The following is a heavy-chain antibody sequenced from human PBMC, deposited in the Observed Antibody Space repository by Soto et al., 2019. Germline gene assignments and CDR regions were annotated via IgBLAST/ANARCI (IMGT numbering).Heavy chain of an antibody. Sequence: GGSLRLSCAASGFTFSSYSMNWVRQAPGKGLEWVSSISSSSSYIYYADSVKGRFTISRDNAKNSLYLQMNSLRAEDTAAYYCARDRAYYDSSGYLRPYFDYWGQGTLVTVSS. J-gene: IGHJ4*02. V-gene: IGHV3-21*01. CDR3: ARDRAYYDSSGYLRPYFDY. CDR2: ISSSSSYI. D-gene: IGHD3-22*01. CDR1: GFTFSSYS.